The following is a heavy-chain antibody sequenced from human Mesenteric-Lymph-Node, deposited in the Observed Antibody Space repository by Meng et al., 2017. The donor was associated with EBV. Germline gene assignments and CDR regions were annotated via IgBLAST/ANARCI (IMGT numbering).Heavy chain of an antibody. CDR3: ARDWGLRAYFQY. Sequence: HLQLQESGHGLVKPSETLSLTCTVSGDSISTGSYYWGWIRQPPGKGLEWIGTIYYSGSTYNNPSLKSRVTISVDTSKNQFSLKLSSVTAADTAVYYCARDWGLRAYFQYWGQGTLVTVSS. CDR2: IYYSGST. J-gene: IGHJ1*01. D-gene: IGHD3-16*01. CDR1: GDSISTGSYY. V-gene: IGHV4-39*07.